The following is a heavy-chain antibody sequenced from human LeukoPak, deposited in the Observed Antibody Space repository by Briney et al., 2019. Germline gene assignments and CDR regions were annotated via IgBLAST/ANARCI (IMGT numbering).Heavy chain of an antibody. CDR1: GFTFSSYG. V-gene: IGHV3-21*01. J-gene: IGHJ4*02. CDR3: ATEQVAAAGTVLDY. D-gene: IGHD6-13*01. CDR2: ISSTSRYI. Sequence: PGGSLRLSCAASGFTFSSYGMSWVRQAPGKGLEWVSSISSTSRYIYCADSLKGRFTISRDNAKNSLYLQMNSLRAEDTAVYYCATEQVAAAGTVLDYWGQGTLVTVSS.